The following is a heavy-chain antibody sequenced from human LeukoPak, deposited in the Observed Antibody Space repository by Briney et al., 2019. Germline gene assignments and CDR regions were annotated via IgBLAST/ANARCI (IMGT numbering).Heavy chain of an antibody. D-gene: IGHD6-13*01. CDR1: GFTFSSYV. Sequence: GRSLRLSCAASGFTFSSYVMHWVRQAPGKGLEWVAVIWYDGSNKYYADSVKGRFTISRDNSKNTLYLQMNSLRAEDTAVYYCARGRSSSWYDAFDIWGQGTMVTVSS. CDR3: ARGRSSSWYDAFDI. CDR2: IWYDGSNK. V-gene: IGHV3-33*01. J-gene: IGHJ3*02.